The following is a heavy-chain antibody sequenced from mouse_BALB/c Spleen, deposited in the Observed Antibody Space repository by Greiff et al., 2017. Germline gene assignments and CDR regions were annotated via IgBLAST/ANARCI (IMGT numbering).Heavy chain of an antibody. D-gene: IGHD1-1*01. J-gene: IGHJ3*01. CDR1: GYTFTSYW. CDR2: IYPGNSDT. V-gene: IGHV1-5*01. CDR3: TRWDYGSRGFAY. Sequence: VHVKQSGTVLARPGASVKMSCKASGYTFTSYWMHWVKQRPGQGLEWIGAIYPGNSDTSYNQKFKGKAKLTAVTSTSTAYMELSSLTNEDSAVYYCTRWDYGSRGFAYWGQGTLVTVSA.